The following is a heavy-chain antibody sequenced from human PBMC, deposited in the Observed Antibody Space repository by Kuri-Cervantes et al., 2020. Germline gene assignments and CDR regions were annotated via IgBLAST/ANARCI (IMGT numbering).Heavy chain of an antibody. V-gene: IGHV1-69*06. CDR3: ARSSGYGTSGAFDI. D-gene: IGHD5-18*01. J-gene: IGHJ3*02. CDR2: IIPIFDTA. CDR1: GGTFNSYA. Sequence: SVKVSCKASGGTFNSYAISWVRQAPGQGLEWMGGIIPIFDTANYAQKFQGRVTITADKSTSTAYMELSGLRSEDTAVYYCARSSGYGTSGAFDIWGQGTMVTVSS.